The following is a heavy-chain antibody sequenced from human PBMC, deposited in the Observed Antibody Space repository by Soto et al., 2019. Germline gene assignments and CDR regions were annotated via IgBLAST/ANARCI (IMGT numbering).Heavy chain of an antibody. CDR1: GFSLSTSGVG. Sequence: QITLKESGPTLVKPTQTLTLTCTFSGFSLSTSGVGVGWIRPPPGKALEWLALIYWDDDKRYSPSLKSRLTMTKDNSKSEVALTMPSMDPVDTATNYCAHSRRGSYCDYWGQGTLVTVSS. J-gene: IGHJ4*02. V-gene: IGHV2-5*02. D-gene: IGHD3-16*01. CDR3: AHSRRGSYCDY. CDR2: IYWDDDK.